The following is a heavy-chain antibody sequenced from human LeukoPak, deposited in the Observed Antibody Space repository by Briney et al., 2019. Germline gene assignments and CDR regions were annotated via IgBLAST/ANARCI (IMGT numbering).Heavy chain of an antibody. CDR3: ASGYTAMGPGVY. D-gene: IGHD5-18*01. Sequence: SETLSLTCTVSGGSISSYYWSWIRQPPGKGLEWIGYIYYSGSTNYNPSLKSRVTISVDTFKNQFSLKLSSVTAADTAVYYCASGYTAMGPGVYWGQGTLVTVSS. J-gene: IGHJ4*02. CDR1: GGSISSYY. CDR2: IYYSGST. V-gene: IGHV4-59*12.